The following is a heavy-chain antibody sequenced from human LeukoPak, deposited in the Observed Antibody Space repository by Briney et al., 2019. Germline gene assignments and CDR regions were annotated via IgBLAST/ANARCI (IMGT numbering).Heavy chain of an antibody. CDR1: GFTFNIYT. D-gene: IGHD6-19*01. V-gene: IGHV3-23*01. CDR3: AKSRGIYDNSGWRTFDY. Sequence: GGSLRLSCAASGFTFNIYTMSWVRQAPGKGLEWVSVISDNGGSTYYADSVKGRFTISRDNSKNTLYLQMKSLRADDTAICYRAKSRGIYDNSGWRTFDYWGQGTLVTVSS. CDR2: ISDNGGST. J-gene: IGHJ4*02.